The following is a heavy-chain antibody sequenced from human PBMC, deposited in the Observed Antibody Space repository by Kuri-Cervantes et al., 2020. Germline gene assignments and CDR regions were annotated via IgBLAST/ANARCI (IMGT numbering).Heavy chain of an antibody. CDR1: GYTFTSYA. D-gene: IGHD3-16*01. CDR2: INTNTGNP. V-gene: IGHV7-4-1*02. Sequence: ASVKVSCKASGYTFTSYAMNWVRQAPGQGLEWMGWINTNTGNPTYAQGFTGRFVFSLDPSVSTAYLQISSLKAEDTAVYYCARDPRTGLGRNWFDPWGQGTLVTVSS. CDR3: ARDPRTGLGRNWFDP. J-gene: IGHJ5*02.